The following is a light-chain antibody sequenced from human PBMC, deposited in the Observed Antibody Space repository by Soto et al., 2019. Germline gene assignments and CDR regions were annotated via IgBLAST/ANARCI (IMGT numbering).Light chain of an antibody. Sequence: EIVMTQSPATLSVSPGERATLSCRASQSVSRKLAWYQHKPGQAPRLLIYDTSTRAADIPARFSGSGSGTDFTLTISSLQSEDIAVYYCQQYNHWRSISFGQGTRLEI. CDR1: QSVSRK. CDR3: QQYNHWRSIS. J-gene: IGKJ5*01. CDR2: DTS. V-gene: IGKV3-15*01.